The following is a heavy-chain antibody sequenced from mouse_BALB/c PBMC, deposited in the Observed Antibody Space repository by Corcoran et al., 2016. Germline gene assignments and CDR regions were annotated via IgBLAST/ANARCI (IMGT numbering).Heavy chain of an antibody. D-gene: IGHD6-1*01. Sequence: EVQLVESGGGLVQPGGSLRLSCAASGFTFSNYWMQWVRQAPGKGLVWVSRINSDGSSTNYADSVKGRFTISRDNAKNTLYLQMNRLRAEDTAVYYCARDRSGWYYFDYWGQGTLVTVSS. J-gene: IGHJ2*01. CDR1: GFTFSNYW. CDR2: INSDGSST. V-gene: IGHV5-17*01. CDR3: ARDRSGWYYFDY.